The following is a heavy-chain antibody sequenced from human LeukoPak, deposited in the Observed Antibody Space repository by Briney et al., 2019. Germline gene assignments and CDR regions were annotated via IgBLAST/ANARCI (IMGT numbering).Heavy chain of an antibody. D-gene: IGHD3-22*01. Sequence: GGSLRLSCAASGFTFSSYGMHWVRQAPGKRLEWVAFIRYDGSNKYYADSVKGRFTISRDNSKNTLYLQMNSLRAEDTAVYYCAKVGTYYYDSSGSAGAFDIWGQGTMVTVSS. V-gene: IGHV3-30*02. CDR2: IRYDGSNK. CDR1: GFTFSSYG. CDR3: AKVGTYYYDSSGSAGAFDI. J-gene: IGHJ3*02.